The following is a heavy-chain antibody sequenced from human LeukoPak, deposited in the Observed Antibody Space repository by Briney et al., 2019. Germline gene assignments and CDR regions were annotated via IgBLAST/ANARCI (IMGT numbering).Heavy chain of an antibody. V-gene: IGHV4-34*01. CDR3: ARGSPAADDAFDI. D-gene: IGHD6-13*01. J-gene: IGHJ3*02. CDR2: ITHTGST. Sequence: PSETLSLTCAVYGGSFSGYYWNWIRQPPGKGLEWIGDITHTGSTNDNPSVKGRVTVSVDTSKNQFSLSLTSVTAADTALYYCARGSPAADDAFDIWGQGTLVTVSS. CDR1: GGSFSGYY.